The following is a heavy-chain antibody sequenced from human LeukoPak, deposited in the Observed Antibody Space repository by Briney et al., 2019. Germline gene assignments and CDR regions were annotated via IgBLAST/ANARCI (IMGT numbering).Heavy chain of an antibody. CDR2: IYYTGST. CDR3: ARRTGGYASDVFDI. J-gene: IGHJ3*02. D-gene: IGHD3-22*01. Sequence: SETLSLTCTVSGGSISSGGYYWSWIRQPPGKGLEWIGYIYYTGSTNYSPSLKSRVTIAVDTSKKQFSLNMSSVTAADTAVYYCARRTGGYASDVFDIWGQGTMVTVSS. CDR1: GGSISSGGYY. V-gene: IGHV4-61*08.